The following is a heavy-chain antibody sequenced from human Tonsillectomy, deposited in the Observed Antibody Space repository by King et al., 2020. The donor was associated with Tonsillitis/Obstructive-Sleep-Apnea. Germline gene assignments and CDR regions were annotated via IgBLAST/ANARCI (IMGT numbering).Heavy chain of an antibody. CDR3: ARQKGYSGYDFPFDY. CDR2: IYPGDSDT. D-gene: IGHD5-12*01. CDR1: GYIFTSYW. J-gene: IGHJ4*02. Sequence: VQLVQSGAEVKKPGESLKISCKGSGYIFTSYWIGWVRQMPGKGLEWMGIIYPGDSDTRYSPSFQGQVTISADKSISTAYLQWSSLKASDTAMYYCARQKGYSGYDFPFDYWGQGTLVTVSS. V-gene: IGHV5-51*01.